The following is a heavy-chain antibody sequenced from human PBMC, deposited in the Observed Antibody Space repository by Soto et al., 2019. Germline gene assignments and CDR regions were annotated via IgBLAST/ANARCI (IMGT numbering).Heavy chain of an antibody. CDR3: ARGVGFGYYYYHMDL. CDR2: IYYSGSA. V-gene: IGHV4-61*01. J-gene: IGHJ6*02. CDR1: GGSVNNISDY. Sequence: SETLSLTCAVSGGSVNNISDYWSWVRQPPGKWLEWIGYIYYSGSADYNPSLGSRVTISLDTSKNQFSLKLSSVTTADTAVYYCARGVGFGYYYYHMDLWGQGTTVTVYS. D-gene: IGHD3-10*01.